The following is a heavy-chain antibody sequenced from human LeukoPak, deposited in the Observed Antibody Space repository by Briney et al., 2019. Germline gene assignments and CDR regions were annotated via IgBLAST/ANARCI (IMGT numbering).Heavy chain of an antibody. D-gene: IGHD6-13*01. V-gene: IGHV1-69*13. CDR3: ARDGREYSSSWYFRFDY. J-gene: IGHJ4*02. CDR1: GGTFSSYA. Sequence: SVKVSCKASGGTFSSYAISWVRQAPGHGLEWLGGIIPIYGTANYAQKFQGRVTITADESTSTAYMDLSSLRSEDTAVYYCARDGREYSSSWYFRFDYWGQGTLVTVSS. CDR2: IIPIYGTA.